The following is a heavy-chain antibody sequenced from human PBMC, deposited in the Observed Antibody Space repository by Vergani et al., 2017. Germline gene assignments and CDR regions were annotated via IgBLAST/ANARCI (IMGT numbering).Heavy chain of an antibody. CDR2: IHPADSDT. D-gene: IGHD3-22*01. V-gene: IGHV5-51*01. CDR1: GYSFTNYW. CDR3: ARLYGRDSSGSKYFDY. J-gene: IGHJ4*02. Sequence: EVQLVQSGAEVKKPGESLKISCQISGYSFTNYWIGWVRQMPGKGLEWMGIIHPADSDTRYSPYFQGQVTISVDKSISTAYLQRSSLRASDSAMYYCARLYGRDSSGSKYFDYWGQGTLVTDSS.